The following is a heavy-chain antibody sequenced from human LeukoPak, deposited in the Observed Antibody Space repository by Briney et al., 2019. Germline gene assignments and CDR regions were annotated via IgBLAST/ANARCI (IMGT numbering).Heavy chain of an antibody. Sequence: SETLSLTCTVSGGSINSNNYYWGWIRQPPGKGLEWIGSIYYSGSAYYNPSLKSRLTISVDTSKNQFSLKLSSVTAADTAVYYCARDKTSGSHVSYWFDPWGQGTLVTVSS. CDR3: ARDKTSGSHVSYWFDP. V-gene: IGHV4-39*07. J-gene: IGHJ5*02. CDR2: IYYSGSA. CDR1: GGSINSNNYY. D-gene: IGHD1-26*01.